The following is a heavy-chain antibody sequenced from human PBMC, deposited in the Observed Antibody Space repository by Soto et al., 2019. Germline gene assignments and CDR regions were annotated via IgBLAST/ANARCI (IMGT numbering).Heavy chain of an antibody. D-gene: IGHD6-19*01. Sequence: VQLVESGGGVVQPGRSLRLSCAASGFTFSDYAMHWVRQAPGKGLEWVAVVSHDGRNTHYADSVKGRFTISRDSSKNTVSPEMTSLRAEDTAVYYCAKGGRQWLVTSDFNYWGQGALVTVPS. CDR3: AKGGRQWLVTSDFNY. J-gene: IGHJ4*02. V-gene: IGHV3-30*18. CDR1: GFTFSDYA. CDR2: VSHDGRNT.